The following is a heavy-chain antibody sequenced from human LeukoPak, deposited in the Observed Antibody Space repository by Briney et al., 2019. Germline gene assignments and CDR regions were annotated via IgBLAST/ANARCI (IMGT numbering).Heavy chain of an antibody. CDR1: GYTFTSYG. V-gene: IGHV1-3*01. Sequence: ASVKVSCKASGYTFTSYGISWVRQAPGQRLEWMGWINAGNGNTKYSQKFQGRVTITRDTSASTAYMELSSLRSEDTAVYYCARDRYDILTGLWTGFDYWGQGTLVTVSS. J-gene: IGHJ4*02. D-gene: IGHD3-9*01. CDR3: ARDRYDILTGLWTGFDY. CDR2: INAGNGNT.